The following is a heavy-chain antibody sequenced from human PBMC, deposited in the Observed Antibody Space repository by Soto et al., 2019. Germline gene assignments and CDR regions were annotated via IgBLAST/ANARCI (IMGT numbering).Heavy chain of an antibody. J-gene: IGHJ5*02. D-gene: IGHD1-1*01. CDR1: DFIVGRNF. Sequence: PGGSLRLSCAVTDFIVGRNFMTWVRQAPGKGPESVAIIYSGGNTHHADSVKGRFTISRDTSKNTLHIQMNSLRVEDSALYYCASGFCRGGTCNRHLESWGQGTQVTVSS. CDR2: IYSGGNT. CDR3: ASGFCRGGTCNRHLES. V-gene: IGHV3-66*01.